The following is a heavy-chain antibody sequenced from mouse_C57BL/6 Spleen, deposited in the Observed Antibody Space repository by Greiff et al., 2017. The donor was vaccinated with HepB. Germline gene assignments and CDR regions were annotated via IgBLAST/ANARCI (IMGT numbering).Heavy chain of an antibody. V-gene: IGHV1-82*01. D-gene: IGHD2-3*01. CDR2: IYPGDGDT. CDR1: GYAFSSSW. Sequence: VQRVESGPELVKPGASVKISCKASGYAFSSSWMNWVKQRPGKGLEWIGRIYPGDGDTNYNGKFKGKATLTADKSSSTAYMQLSSLTSEDSAVYFCAREGWLPFDYWGQGTTLTVSS. J-gene: IGHJ2*01. CDR3: AREGWLPFDY.